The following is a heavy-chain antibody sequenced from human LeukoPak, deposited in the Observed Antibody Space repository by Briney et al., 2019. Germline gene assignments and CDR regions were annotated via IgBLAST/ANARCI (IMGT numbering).Heavy chain of an antibody. J-gene: IGHJ4*02. V-gene: IGHV3-53*01. CDR3: ATATGSNDYGDYLRN. CDR2: IYSDGGGT. CDR1: GFTVSSKY. Sequence: PGGSLRLSCAASGFTVSSKYISWVRQAPGKGLEWVSVIYSDGGGTYYADSVRGRFTISRDNSKNTLYLQMNSLRAEDTAVYYCATATGSNDYGDYLRNWGQGTLVTVSS. D-gene: IGHD4-17*01.